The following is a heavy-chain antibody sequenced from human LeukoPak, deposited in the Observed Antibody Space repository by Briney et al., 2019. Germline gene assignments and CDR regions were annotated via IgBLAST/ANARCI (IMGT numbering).Heavy chain of an antibody. Sequence: GGSLRLSCAASGFTFSSYAVSWVRQAPGKGLEWVSLINWNGGSTYYADSVKGRFTISRDNSGHSLYLQMNSLRPEDTAFYYCAKDVNLSGQPESRFEYWGQGTLVTVSS. CDR3: AKDVNLSGQPESRFEY. D-gene: IGHD1-14*01. CDR1: GFTFSSYA. J-gene: IGHJ4*02. V-gene: IGHV3-43D*03. CDR2: INWNGGST.